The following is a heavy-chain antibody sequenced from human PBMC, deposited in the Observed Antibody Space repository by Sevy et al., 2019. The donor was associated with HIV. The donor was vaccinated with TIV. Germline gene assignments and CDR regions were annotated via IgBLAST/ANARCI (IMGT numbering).Heavy chain of an antibody. Sequence: SETLSLTCAVSGGSFSGYFWNWIRQSPGKGLEWIGEINPSGSLKSNPSLKSRVTISVDASKNQLSLHLRSVTAADTAVYYCARGRQAYVVLVPSTVPFDYWGQGTLVTVSS. CDR1: GGSFSGYF. CDR3: ARGRQAYVVLVPSTVPFDY. V-gene: IGHV4-34*01. J-gene: IGHJ4*02. D-gene: IGHD2-2*01. CDR2: INPSGSL.